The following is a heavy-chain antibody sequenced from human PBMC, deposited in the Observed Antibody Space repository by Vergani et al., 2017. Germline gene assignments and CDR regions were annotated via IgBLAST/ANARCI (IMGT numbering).Heavy chain of an antibody. CDR3: AAKCDF. CDR1: GFTFSNYG. CDR2: IWYDGSNK. D-gene: IGHD4/OR15-4a*01. V-gene: IGHV3-33*01. Sequence: QVQLVESGGGVVQPGRSLRLSCAGSGFTFSNYGIHWVRQAPGNGREWVAVIWYDGSNKYYADSVKWRFSVSRDNSKNTVYLQMSSLRPEVTAVYYCAAKCDFWGQGTLVTVSS. J-gene: IGHJ4*02.